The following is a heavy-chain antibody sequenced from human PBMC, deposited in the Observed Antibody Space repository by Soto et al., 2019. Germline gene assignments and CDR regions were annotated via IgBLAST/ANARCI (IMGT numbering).Heavy chain of an antibody. V-gene: IGHV4-59*12. CDR1: GDSISSYY. J-gene: IGHJ5*02. D-gene: IGHD4-17*01. CDR2: TYHSGNP. CDR3: ARETYGDYVGYFDP. Sequence: PSETLSLTSTLSGDSISSYYWTWVRLPPGKGLEWIGHTYHSGNPYYNPSLKSRVIISVDRSKNQFSLKLSSVTAADTAVYYCARETYGDYVGYFDPWGQGTLVTVSS.